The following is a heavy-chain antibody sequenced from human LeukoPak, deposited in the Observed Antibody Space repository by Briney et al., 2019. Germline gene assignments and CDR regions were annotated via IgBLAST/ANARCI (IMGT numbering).Heavy chain of an antibody. Sequence: PGGSLRLSCAASGFTFSDSFMSWVRQVPGKGLEWVGRSRNKADSYTAEYAASVKGRFTISRDESKNSLYLQISSLETEDTAVYYCATSSWYRLAYWGQGSLVTVSS. J-gene: IGHJ4*02. CDR1: GFTFSDSF. V-gene: IGHV3-72*01. D-gene: IGHD6-13*01. CDR2: SRNKADSYTA. CDR3: ATSSWYRLAY.